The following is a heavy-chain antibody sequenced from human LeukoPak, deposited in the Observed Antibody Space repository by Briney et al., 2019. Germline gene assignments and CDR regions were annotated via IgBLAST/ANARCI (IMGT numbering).Heavy chain of an antibody. V-gene: IGHV3-23*01. D-gene: IGHD2-15*01. CDR1: GFTFSTYA. CDR3: AKAPVTSCRGAFCYPFDY. J-gene: IGHJ4*02. CDR2: ISGRGDST. Sequence: GGSLRLSCAASGFTFSTYAMAWVRQAPGKGLEWVSAISGRGDSTNYADSVKGRIAISRDTSRSTLYLQMNSLRAEDAAVYYCAKAPVTSCRGAFCYPFDYWGQGTLVTVSS.